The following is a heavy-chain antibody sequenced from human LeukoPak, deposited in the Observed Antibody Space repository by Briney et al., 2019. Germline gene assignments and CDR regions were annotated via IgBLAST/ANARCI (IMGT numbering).Heavy chain of an antibody. V-gene: IGHV1-2*02. Sequence: ASVKVSCKASGYTFTCYYMHWVRQAPGQGLEWMGWINPNSGGTNYAQKFQGRVTMTRDTSISTAYMELSRLRSDDTAVYYCARANIVVVVAATRHYYMDVWGKGTTVTVSS. CDR1: GYTFTCYY. D-gene: IGHD2-15*01. J-gene: IGHJ6*03. CDR2: INPNSGGT. CDR3: ARANIVVVVAATRHYYMDV.